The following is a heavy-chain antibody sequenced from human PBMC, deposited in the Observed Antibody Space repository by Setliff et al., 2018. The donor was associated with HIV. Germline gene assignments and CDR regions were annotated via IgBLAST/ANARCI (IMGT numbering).Heavy chain of an antibody. CDR2: FDPEDGET. CDR3: ATEASGSYGYYFDY. Sequence: VASVKVSCKVSGYTLTELSMHWVRQAPGKGLEWMGGFDPEDGETIYAQKFQGRVTMTEDTSTDTAYMELSSLRSEDTAVYYCATEASGSYGYYFDYWGQGTLVTVSS. V-gene: IGHV1-24*01. CDR1: GYTLTELS. J-gene: IGHJ4*02. D-gene: IGHD1-26*01.